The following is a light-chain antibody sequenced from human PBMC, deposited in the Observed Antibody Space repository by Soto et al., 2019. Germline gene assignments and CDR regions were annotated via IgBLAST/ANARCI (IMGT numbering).Light chain of an antibody. Sequence: DIQMTQSPSTLSASIGDRVTITCRASQSISSWLAWYQRKPGKAPKLLIYDASTLQSGVPSRFSGSGSGTEFTLTISSLQPDDFATYYCQQYNNYSPELTFGGGTKVEIK. CDR1: QSISSW. CDR3: QQYNNYSPELT. CDR2: DAS. J-gene: IGKJ4*01. V-gene: IGKV1-5*01.